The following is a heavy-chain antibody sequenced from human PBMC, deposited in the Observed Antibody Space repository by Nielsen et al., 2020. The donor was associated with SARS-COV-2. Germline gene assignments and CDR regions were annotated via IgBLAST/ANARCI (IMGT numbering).Heavy chain of an antibody. CDR3: ARDCGGDCYSGGSDY. D-gene: IGHD2-21*02. CDR1: GYTFTSYG. J-gene: IGHJ4*02. CDR2: INPNSGGT. V-gene: IGHV1-2*06. Sequence: ASVKVSCKASGYTFTSYGISWVRQAPGQGLEWMGRINPNSGGTNYAQKFQGRVTMTRDTSISTAYMELSRLRSDDTAVYYCARDCGGDCYSGGSDYWGQGTLVTVSS.